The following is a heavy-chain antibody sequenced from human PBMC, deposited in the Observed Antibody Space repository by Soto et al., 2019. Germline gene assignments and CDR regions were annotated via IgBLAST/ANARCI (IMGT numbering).Heavy chain of an antibody. D-gene: IGHD3-22*01. V-gene: IGHV4-31*03. Sequence: QVQLQESGPGLVKPSQTLSLTCTVSGGSISSGGYYWSWSRQQPGKGLEWIGYIYYSGSTDYNPSLKSRVTISVDTSKNQFSLKLSSVTAADTAVYYCARVKKYWDSSGHWFDPWGQGTLVTVSS. J-gene: IGHJ5*02. CDR1: GGSISSGGYY. CDR2: IYYSGST. CDR3: ARVKKYWDSSGHWFDP.